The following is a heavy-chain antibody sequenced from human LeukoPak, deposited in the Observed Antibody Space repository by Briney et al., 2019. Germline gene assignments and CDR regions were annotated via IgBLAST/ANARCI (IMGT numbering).Heavy chain of an antibody. CDR3: AKDFDVGGEAPSYDAFDI. D-gene: IGHD2-21*01. CDR1: GFTFSSYG. V-gene: IGHV3-30*02. J-gene: IGHJ3*02. CDR2: IWYDGSNK. Sequence: PGGSLRLSCAASGFTFSSYGMHWVRQAPGKGLEWVAVIWYDGSNKYYADSVKGRFTISRDNSKNTLYLQMNSLRAEDTALYYCAKDFDVGGEAPSYDAFDIWGQGTMVTVSS.